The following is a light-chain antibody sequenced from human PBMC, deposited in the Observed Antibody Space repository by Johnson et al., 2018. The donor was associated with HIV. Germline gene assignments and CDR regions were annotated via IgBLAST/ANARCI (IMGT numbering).Light chain of an antibody. J-gene: IGLJ1*01. Sequence: QAVLTQPPSVSAAPWQKVTISCSGSSSNIGNNFVSWYQQLPGTAPKLLIYANNKRPSGIPDRFSGSKSGTSATLGITGLQTGDEADYYCGTWDSSLDAYVFGTGTKVTDL. V-gene: IGLV1-51*02. CDR2: ANN. CDR1: SSNIGNNF. CDR3: GTWDSSLDAYV.